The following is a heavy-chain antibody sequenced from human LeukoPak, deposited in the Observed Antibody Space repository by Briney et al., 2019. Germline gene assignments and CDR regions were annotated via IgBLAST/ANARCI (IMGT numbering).Heavy chain of an antibody. CDR3: ARVCGTNYYYYGMDV. J-gene: IGHJ6*02. CDR2: IYYSGST. Sequence: PSETLSLNCTVSAGSINDYYWSWIRQPPGKGLEWIGYIYYSGSTNYNPSLKSRVTISVDTSKNQFSLKVSSVTAADTAVYYCARVCGTNYYYYGMDVWGQGTTVTVSS. CDR1: AGSINDYY. D-gene: IGHD1-26*01. V-gene: IGHV4-59*01.